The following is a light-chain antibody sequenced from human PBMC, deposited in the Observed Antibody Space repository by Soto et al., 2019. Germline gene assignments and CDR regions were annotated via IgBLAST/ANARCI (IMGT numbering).Light chain of an antibody. CDR3: QQYASTRWT. J-gene: IGKJ1*01. CDR1: QSVSSSY. V-gene: IGKV3-20*01. CDR2: GAS. Sequence: IVLTQSLGTLSLCRLEGGTLXGRPSQSVSSSYLAWYQQKPGQPPRLLIHGASSRASGIPDRFSGSGSGTDFTLTISRLQPEDFAVYYCQQYASTRWTFGQGTKVDI.